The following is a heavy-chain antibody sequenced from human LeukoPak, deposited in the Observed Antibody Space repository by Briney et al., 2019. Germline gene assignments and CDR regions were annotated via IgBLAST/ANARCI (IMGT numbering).Heavy chain of an antibody. D-gene: IGHD3-3*01. J-gene: IGHJ4*02. CDR3: ARACTYYDFWSGFQPQQFDY. Sequence: SETLSLTCTVSGGSISSGDYYWSWIRQPPGKGLEWIGYIYYSGSTYYNPSLKSRVTISVDTSKNQFSLKLSSVTAADTAVYYCARACTYYDFWSGFQPQQFDYWGQGTLVTVSS. CDR1: GGSISSGDYY. CDR2: IYYSGST. V-gene: IGHV4-30-4*08.